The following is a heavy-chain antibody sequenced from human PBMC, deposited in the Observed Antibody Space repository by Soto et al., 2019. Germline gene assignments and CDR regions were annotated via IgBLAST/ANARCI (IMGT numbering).Heavy chain of an antibody. CDR3: ATVDYDFWSGLAY. J-gene: IGHJ4*02. D-gene: IGHD3-3*01. V-gene: IGHV4-30-4*01. Sequence: SETLSLTCTVSGGSISSGDYYWSWIRQPPGKGLEWIGYIYYSGSTYYNPSLKSRVTISVDTSKNQFSLKLSSVTAADTAVYYCATVDYDFWSGLAYWGQGTLVTV. CDR2: IYYSGST. CDR1: GGSISSGDYY.